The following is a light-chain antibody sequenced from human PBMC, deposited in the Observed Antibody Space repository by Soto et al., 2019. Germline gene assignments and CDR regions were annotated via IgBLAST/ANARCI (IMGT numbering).Light chain of an antibody. J-gene: IGLJ1*01. CDR3: TSYTPFVTLGSV. CDR1: SSDIGGYNS. CDR2: EVT. Sequence: QSALTQPASVSGSPGQSITISCTGTSSDIGGYNSVSWYQQHPGRAPRLIIYEVTNRPSGVSNRFSASKSGNTASLTTSGLQAEDDADYYCTSYTPFVTLGSVFGTGTKLTVL. V-gene: IGLV2-14*01.